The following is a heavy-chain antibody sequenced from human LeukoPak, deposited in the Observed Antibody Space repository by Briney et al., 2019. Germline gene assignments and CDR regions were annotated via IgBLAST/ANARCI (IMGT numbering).Heavy chain of an antibody. CDR2: IYHSGST. CDR1: GGSISSSNW. D-gene: IGHD6-19*01. V-gene: IGHV4-4*02. CDR3: AGGAVAGTGYFQH. J-gene: IGHJ1*01. Sequence: SETLSLTCAVSGGSISSSNWWSWVRQPPGKGLEWIGEIYHSGSTNYNPSLKSRVTISVDKSKNQFSLKLSSVNAADTAVYYCAGGAVAGTGYFQHWGQGTLVTVSS.